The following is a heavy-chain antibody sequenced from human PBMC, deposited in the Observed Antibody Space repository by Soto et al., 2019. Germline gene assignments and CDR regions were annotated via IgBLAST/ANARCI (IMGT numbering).Heavy chain of an antibody. CDR3: ARGRDRSGCYSLNDAFDI. Sequence: GASVKVSCKASGYTFTNYGISWVRQAPGQGLEWMGWISAYNGNTNYAQKIQGRVTMTTDTSTSTAYMELRSLRTDDTAVYYCARGRDRSGCYSLNDAFDIWGQGTLVTVSS. J-gene: IGHJ3*02. CDR1: GYTFTNYG. CDR2: ISAYNGNT. D-gene: IGHD3-22*01. V-gene: IGHV1-18*01.